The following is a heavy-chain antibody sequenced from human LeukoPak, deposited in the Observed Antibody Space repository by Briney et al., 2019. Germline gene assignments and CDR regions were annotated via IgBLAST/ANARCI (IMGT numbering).Heavy chain of an antibody. J-gene: IGHJ4*02. CDR1: GYTFTSYA. CDR3: ARDTFGELFDY. D-gene: IGHD3-10*01. V-gene: IGHV1-3*01. CDR2: INAGNGNT. Sequence: GASVKVSCKASGYTFTSYAMHWVRQAPGQRLEWMGWINAGNGNTKYSQKFQGRDTITRDTSASTAYMELSSLRSEDTAVYYCARDTFGELFDYWGQGTLVTVSS.